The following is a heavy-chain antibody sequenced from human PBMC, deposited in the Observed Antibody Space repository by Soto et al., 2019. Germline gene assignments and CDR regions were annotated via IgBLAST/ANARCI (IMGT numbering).Heavy chain of an antibody. D-gene: IGHD5-12*01. Sequence: HPGGSLRLSCAASGFRVEEYALAWVLQAPGKGLEWVANINQDGSEKYYVDSVKGRFTISRDNAENSVYLQMNTLRAEDTAVYYCARDHIVATIVFEYWGLGTLVTVSS. CDR1: GFRVEEYA. J-gene: IGHJ4*02. CDR2: INQDGSEK. V-gene: IGHV3-7*01. CDR3: ARDHIVATIVFEY.